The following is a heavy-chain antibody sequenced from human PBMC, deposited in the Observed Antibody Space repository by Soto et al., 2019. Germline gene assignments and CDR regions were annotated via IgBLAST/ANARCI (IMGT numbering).Heavy chain of an antibody. CDR3: ARDLKVAGTNSFYYYGMDV. CDR1: GFTFSNYT. J-gene: IGHJ6*02. V-gene: IGHV3-21*01. D-gene: IGHD6-19*01. CDR2: ISRSSRNI. Sequence: EVQLVESGGGLVKPGGSLTLSCAASGFTFSNYTMNWVRQAPGKGLEWVSSISRSSRNIYYADSAKGRFTISRDNTKNALYLHMNSLRAGDTAVYYCARDLKVAGTNSFYYYGMDVWGQGTTVTVSS.